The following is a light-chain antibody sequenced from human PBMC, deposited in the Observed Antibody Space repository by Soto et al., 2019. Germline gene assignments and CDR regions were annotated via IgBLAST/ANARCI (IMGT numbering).Light chain of an antibody. V-gene: IGKV3-20*01. CDR3: QQYGYSSPWT. Sequence: EIVLTQSPGSLSLSPGERATLSCRASQSISSNFLAWYQRRPGQAPRLLIYDTSSRATGIPDRFSGSGAGTAFTLTISRLEPEDSAVYYCQQYGYSSPWTFVQGTKVEIK. CDR2: DTS. J-gene: IGKJ1*01. CDR1: QSISSNF.